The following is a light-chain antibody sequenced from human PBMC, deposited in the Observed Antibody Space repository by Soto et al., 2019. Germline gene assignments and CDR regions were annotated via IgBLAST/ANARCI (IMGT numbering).Light chain of an antibody. CDR2: GAS. CDR1: LSVSSS. CDR3: QQRSNWLIT. Sequence: IWMTQYPATLSVSPGERAALSCGASLSVSSSLAWYQQKPGQAPRLLIYGASTRATGVPARLSGSGSGTELTITISSMQSEDFEVYYCQQRSNWLITFGQGTRLEIK. J-gene: IGKJ5*01. V-gene: IGKV3-15*01.